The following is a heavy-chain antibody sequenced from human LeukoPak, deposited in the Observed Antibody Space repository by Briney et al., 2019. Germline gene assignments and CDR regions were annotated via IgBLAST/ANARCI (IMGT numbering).Heavy chain of an antibody. CDR3: ARGAGAIDYYGSGSYRGSWFDP. V-gene: IGHV1-18*04. CDR2: ISAYNGNT. D-gene: IGHD3-10*01. CDR1: GYTFTSYG. J-gene: IGHJ5*02. Sequence: ASVKVSCKASGYTFTSYGISWVRQAPGQGLEWMGWISAYNGNTNYAQKLQGRVTMTTDTSTSTAYVELRSLRSDDTAVYYCARGAGAIDYYGSGSYRGSWFDPWGQGTLVTVSS.